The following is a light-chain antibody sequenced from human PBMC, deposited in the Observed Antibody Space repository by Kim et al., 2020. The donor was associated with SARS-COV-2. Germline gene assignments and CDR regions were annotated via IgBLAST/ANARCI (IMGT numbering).Light chain of an antibody. V-gene: IGKV4-1*01. CDR1: QSVLYSSNNKNF. CDR3: QQYNNWPRT. J-gene: IGKJ1*01. Sequence: STINCNSSQSVLYSSNNKNFLAWYQQTPGQPPKLLIYWASTRASGVPDRFSGSGSGTDFTLTISSLQAEDVAVYYCQQYNNWPRTFGQGTKVDIK. CDR2: WAS.